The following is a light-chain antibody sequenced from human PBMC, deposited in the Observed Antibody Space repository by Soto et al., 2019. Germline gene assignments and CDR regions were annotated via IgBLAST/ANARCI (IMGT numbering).Light chain of an antibody. Sequence: VLTQSPATLSLSPGERATLSCRASQSISGYLAWYQQKPGQTPRLLIYDASNRATGIPARFSGSGSGTDFTLTISSLESEDFAVYYCQQRSNWPRTFGQGTKVDIK. CDR2: DAS. CDR1: QSISGY. CDR3: QQRSNWPRT. J-gene: IGKJ1*01. V-gene: IGKV3-11*01.